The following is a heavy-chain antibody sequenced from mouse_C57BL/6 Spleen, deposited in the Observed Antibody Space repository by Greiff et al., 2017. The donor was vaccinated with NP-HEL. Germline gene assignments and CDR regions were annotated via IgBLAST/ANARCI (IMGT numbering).Heavy chain of an antibody. V-gene: IGHV3-6*01. Sequence: EVKLQESGPGLVKPSQSLSLTCSVTGYSITSGYYWNWIRQFPGNKLEWMGYISYDGSNNYNPSLKNRISITRDTSKNQFFLKLNSVTTEDTATYYCARGDYDGEFAYWGQGTLVTVSA. CDR1: GYSITSGYY. CDR3: ARGDYDGEFAY. J-gene: IGHJ3*01. CDR2: ISYDGSN. D-gene: IGHD2-4*01.